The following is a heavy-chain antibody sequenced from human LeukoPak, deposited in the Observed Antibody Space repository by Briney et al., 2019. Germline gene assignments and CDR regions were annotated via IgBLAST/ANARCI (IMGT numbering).Heavy chain of an antibody. J-gene: IGHJ3*02. V-gene: IGHV1-2*02. D-gene: IGHD3-22*01. CDR2: INPNSGGT. Sequence: ASVKVSCKASGYTFTGYYMHWVRQAPGQGLEWMGWINPNSGGTNYAQKFQGRVTMTRDTSISTAYMELSSLRSEDTAVYYCARAFYDSSGYYYVGAFDIWGQGTMVTVSS. CDR3: ARAFYDSSGYYYVGAFDI. CDR1: GYTFTGYY.